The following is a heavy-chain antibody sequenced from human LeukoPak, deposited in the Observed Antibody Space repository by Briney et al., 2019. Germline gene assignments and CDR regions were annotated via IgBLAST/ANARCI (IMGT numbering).Heavy chain of an antibody. V-gene: IGHV1-18*01. CDR2: ISAYNGNT. Sequence: GASVKVSCKASGYTFTSYGISWVRQAPGQGLEWMGWISAYNGNTNYAQKLQGRVTMTTDTSTSTAYMELSSLRSEDTAVYYCARVGCVVVVPAAIRRCDYYGMDVWGQGTTVTVSS. D-gene: IGHD2-2*01. J-gene: IGHJ6*02. CDR3: ARVGCVVVVPAAIRRCDYYGMDV. CDR1: GYTFTSYG.